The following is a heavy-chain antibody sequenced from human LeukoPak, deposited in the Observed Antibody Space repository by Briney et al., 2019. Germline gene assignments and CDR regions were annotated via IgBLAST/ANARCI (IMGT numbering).Heavy chain of an antibody. CDR2: VNWHGTT. J-gene: IGHJ4*02. CDR3: AKDLTYESSGSVIDH. D-gene: IGHD3-22*01. CDR1: GFIFEDYT. Sequence: GGSLRLSCAASGFIFEDYTMHWVRQVPGKTLEWVSLVNWHGTTYYADSLKGRFTISRDNSKNSFYLQMDSLRTEDTAFYYCAKDLTYESSGSVIDHWGLGTLVTVSS. V-gene: IGHV3-43*01.